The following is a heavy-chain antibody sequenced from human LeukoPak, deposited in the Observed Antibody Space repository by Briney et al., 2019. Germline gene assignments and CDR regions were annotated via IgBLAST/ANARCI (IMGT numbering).Heavy chain of an antibody. CDR2: INPNNGGT. J-gene: IGHJ3*02. Sequence: RASVTVSCKASGYTFTSYAMHWVRQAPGQRLEWMGWINPNNGGTNYAQKFQGRVTMTRDMSMSTAYMELSRLRSVDTAVYYCAGEDNSSGYRPFDIWGQGTMVTVPS. D-gene: IGHD3-22*01. CDR1: GYTFTSYA. V-gene: IGHV1-2*02. CDR3: AGEDNSSGYRPFDI.